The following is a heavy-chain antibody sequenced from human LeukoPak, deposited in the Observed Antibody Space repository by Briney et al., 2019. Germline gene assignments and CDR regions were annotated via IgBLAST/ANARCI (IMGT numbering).Heavy chain of an antibody. D-gene: IGHD6-19*01. Sequence: GESLKISCKGSGYSFTNFWISWVRQMPGKALEWMGRINPSDSYTDYSPSFQGHVTISADKSISTAYLQWSSLKASDTAMYYCARPGAVAAYDAFDIWGQGTMVTVSS. J-gene: IGHJ3*02. CDR2: INPSDSYT. CDR3: ARPGAVAAYDAFDI. V-gene: IGHV5-10-1*01. CDR1: GYSFTNFW.